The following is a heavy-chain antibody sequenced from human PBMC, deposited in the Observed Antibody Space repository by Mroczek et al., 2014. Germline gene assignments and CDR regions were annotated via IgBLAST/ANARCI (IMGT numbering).Heavy chain of an antibody. J-gene: IGHJ4*02. D-gene: IGHD6-13*01. CDR3: AKDRSRVFDY. V-gene: IGHV3-30*18. CDR2: ISYDGSNK. Sequence: ESGGGVVQPGRSLRLSCAASGFTFSSYGMHWVRQAPGKGLEWVAVISYDGSNKYYADSVKGRFTISRDNSKNTLYLQMNSLRAEDTAVYYCAKDRSRVFDYWGQGTLVTVSS. CDR1: GFTFSSYG.